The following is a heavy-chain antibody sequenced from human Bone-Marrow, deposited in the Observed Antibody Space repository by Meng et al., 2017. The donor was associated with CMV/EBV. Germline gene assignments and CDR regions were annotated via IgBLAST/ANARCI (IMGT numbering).Heavy chain of an antibody. Sequence: ASVKVSCKASGYTFTGYYMHWVRQAPGQGLEWMGWINPNSGGTNYAQKFQGRVTMTRDTSISTAYMELSRLRSDDTAVYYCAFSNYDFWSGYLPFAYWSHGTLVTFSS. CDR1: GYTFTGYY. CDR3: AFSNYDFWSGYLPFAY. CDR2: INPNSGGT. D-gene: IGHD3-3*01. V-gene: IGHV1-2*02. J-gene: IGHJ4*01.